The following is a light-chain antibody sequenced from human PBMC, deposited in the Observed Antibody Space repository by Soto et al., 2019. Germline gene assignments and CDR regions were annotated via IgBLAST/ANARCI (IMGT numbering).Light chain of an antibody. J-gene: IGKJ1*01. CDR3: QQYGSPWT. Sequence: EIVLTQSPGTLSLSPGERATLSCRARQSVSSSFLAWYQHKPGQAPRLLIYGAFSKATGIPDRFSGSGSATDFTLTMSSLETEDFEVDYWQQYGSPWTFGQGTKVEIK. CDR1: QSVSSSF. V-gene: IGKV3-20*01. CDR2: GAF.